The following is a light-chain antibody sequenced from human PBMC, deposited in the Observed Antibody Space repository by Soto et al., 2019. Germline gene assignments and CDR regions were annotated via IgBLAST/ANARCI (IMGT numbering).Light chain of an antibody. CDR1: QGISAY. CDR3: HQTYSGRS. J-gene: IGKJ1*01. CDR2: AAS. Sequence: LLTQSPSSLSASVGDRVTITRRASQGISAYLNWYQQKPGKAPQLLIFAASTLQHGVPSRFSGSGSGTDSTLAISNLQREDFATYYCHQTYSGRSFGPGTKVDIK. V-gene: IGKV1-39*01.